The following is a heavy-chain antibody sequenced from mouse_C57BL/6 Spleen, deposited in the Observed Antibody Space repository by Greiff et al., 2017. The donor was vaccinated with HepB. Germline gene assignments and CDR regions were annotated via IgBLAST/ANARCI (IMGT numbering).Heavy chain of an antibody. D-gene: IGHD1-1*01. V-gene: IGHV1-81*01. CDR1: GYTFTSYG. CDR2: IYPRSGNT. Sequence: VKLMESGAELARPGASVKLSCKASGYTFTSYGISWVKQRTGQGLEWIGEIYPRSGNTYYNEKFKGKATLTADKSSSTAYMELRSLTSEDSAVYCCARDYYGSSYGGYWGQGTTLTVSS. CDR3: ARDYYGSSYGGY. J-gene: IGHJ2*01.